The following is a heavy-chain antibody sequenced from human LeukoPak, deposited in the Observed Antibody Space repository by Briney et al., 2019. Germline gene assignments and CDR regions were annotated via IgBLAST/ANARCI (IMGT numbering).Heavy chain of an antibody. CDR1: GGSISSGSYY. CDR3: ARAPTMVRGPYYFDY. J-gene: IGHJ4*02. D-gene: IGHD3-10*01. Sequence: PSETLSLTCTVSGGSISSGSYYWSWIRQPAGKGLEWIGRIYTSGSTNYNPSLKSRVTISVDRSKNQFSLKLSSVTAADTAVYYCARAPTMVRGPYYFDYWGQGTLVTVSS. V-gene: IGHV4-61*02. CDR2: IYTSGST.